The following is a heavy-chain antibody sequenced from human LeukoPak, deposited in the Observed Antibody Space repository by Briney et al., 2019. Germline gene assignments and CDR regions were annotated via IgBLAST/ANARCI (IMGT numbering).Heavy chain of an antibody. J-gene: IGHJ4*02. CDR1: GGSIRSTTYY. V-gene: IGHV4-39*07. Sequence: SETLSLTCIVSGGSIRSTTYYWVWIRQPPGKGLKWIGSIYYSGNTYYSPSLMSLVTISVDTYKNHFSLNLSSVTAADTAVYYCARATHFFDTSGSRYYFDYWGQGALVTVSS. D-gene: IGHD3-22*01. CDR3: ARATHFFDTSGSRYYFDY. CDR2: IYYSGNT.